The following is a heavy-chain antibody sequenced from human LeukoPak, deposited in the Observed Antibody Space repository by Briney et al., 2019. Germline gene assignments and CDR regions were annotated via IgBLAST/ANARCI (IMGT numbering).Heavy chain of an antibody. J-gene: IGHJ6*03. CDR3: ARVIFPGGYPFNYYYYYMDV. V-gene: IGHV4-61*02. CDR1: GGSVNSGSYY. Sequence: PSETLSLTCTVSGGSVNSGSYYWSWIRQPAGKGLEWIGRMFTTGTINYNPSLKSRVTISLDTSKDQFSLKLSSVTAADTAVYYCARVIFPGGYPFNYYYYYMDVWGKGTTVTVSS. D-gene: IGHD3-22*01. CDR2: MFTTGTI.